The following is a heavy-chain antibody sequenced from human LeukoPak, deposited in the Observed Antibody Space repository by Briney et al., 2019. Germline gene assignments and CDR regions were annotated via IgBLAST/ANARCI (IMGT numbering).Heavy chain of an antibody. V-gene: IGHV1-8*01. CDR1: GYTFTSYD. CDR2: MNPNSGNA. Sequence: ASVKVSCKASGYTFTSYDINWVRQATGQGLEWMGWMNPNSGNAGYAQKFQDRVTLTTDTSTSTAFMELGRLKSDDTAMYYCARDRGSLAVADSRTSDFWGQGTLVTVSS. J-gene: IGHJ4*02. CDR3: ARDRGSLAVADSRTSDF. D-gene: IGHD6-19*01.